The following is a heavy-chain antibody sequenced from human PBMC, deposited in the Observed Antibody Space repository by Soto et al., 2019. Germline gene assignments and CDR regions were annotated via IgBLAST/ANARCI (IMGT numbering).Heavy chain of an antibody. J-gene: IGHJ6*01. Sequence: QAQVVQSGAEVKEPGASVKVSCKASGYNFRTYGFNWVRQAPGQGLEWMGRISGYHGDTKYAEKFQHRVIMTRDAFTNTVYMDLRSLRSDDTAIYYCAIVYVYGADTTPPYNDGMDVWGQGTTVTVSS. V-gene: IGHV1-18*01. CDR2: ISGYHGDT. D-gene: IGHD3-16*01. CDR1: GYNFRTYG. CDR3: AIVYVYGADTTPPYNDGMDV.